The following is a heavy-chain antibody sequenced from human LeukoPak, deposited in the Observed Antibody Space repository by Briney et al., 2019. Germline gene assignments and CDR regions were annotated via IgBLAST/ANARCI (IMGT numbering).Heavy chain of an antibody. CDR2: IYYSGST. CDR3: ARHRSNYAGPNWSDP. V-gene: IGHV4-39*01. D-gene: IGHD4-11*01. Sequence: ETLSLTCTVSGGSISSSSYYWGWIRQPPGKGLEWIGSIYYSGSTYYNPSLKSRVTISVDTSKNQFSLKLSSVTAADTAVYYCARHRSNYAGPNWSDPWGQGTLVTVSS. J-gene: IGHJ5*02. CDR1: GGSISSSSYY.